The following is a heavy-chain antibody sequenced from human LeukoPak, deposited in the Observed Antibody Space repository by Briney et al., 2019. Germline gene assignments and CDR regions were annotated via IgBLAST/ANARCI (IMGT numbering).Heavy chain of an antibody. J-gene: IGHJ4*02. V-gene: IGHV3-23*01. D-gene: IGHD2-15*01. CDR3: AKSGKASCSGGSCYSVDN. Sequence: GRSLRLSCAASAFTFSSYAMSWVRQAPGKGLEWVSAISAGGGYTYYADSVKGRFTISRDNSKNTLYLQMNSLRAEDTAVYYCAKSGKASCSGGSCYSVDNWGQGTLVTVSS. CDR2: ISAGGGYT. CDR1: AFTFSSYA.